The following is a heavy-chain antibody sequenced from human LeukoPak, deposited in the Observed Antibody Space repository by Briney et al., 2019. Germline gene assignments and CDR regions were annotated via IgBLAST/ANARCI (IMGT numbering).Heavy chain of an antibody. CDR1: GDSISRYY. CDR3: AGWYRYYDSSGYYYGWFDP. J-gene: IGHJ5*02. CDR2: IYYSGST. V-gene: IGHV4-59*01. Sequence: SETLSLTCPVSGDSISRYYWSWIRQPPGKGLEWIGYIYYSGSTNYNPSLKSRVTISVDTSKNQFSLKLSSVTAADTAVYYCAGWYRYYDSSGYYYGWFDPWGQGTLVTVSS. D-gene: IGHD3-22*01.